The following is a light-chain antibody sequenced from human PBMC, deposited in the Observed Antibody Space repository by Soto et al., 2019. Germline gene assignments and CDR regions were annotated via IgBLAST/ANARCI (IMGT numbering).Light chain of an antibody. CDR1: SSDVGGYPY. CDR2: EVS. V-gene: IGLV2-14*01. CDR3: SSYTTNSPFV. J-gene: IGLJ1*01. Sequence: QSALTQPASVSGSPGQSITISCTGTSSDVGGYPYVSWYQQHPGKAPKLMIYEVSNRPSGVSNRFSGSKSGNTASLTIYGLQAEDEADYYCSSYTTNSPFVFGAGTTVTVL.